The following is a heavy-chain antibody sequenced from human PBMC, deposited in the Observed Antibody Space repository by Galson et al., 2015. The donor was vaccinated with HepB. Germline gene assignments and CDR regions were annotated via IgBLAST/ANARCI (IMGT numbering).Heavy chain of an antibody. CDR1: GFTFSSYA. J-gene: IGHJ6*02. V-gene: IGHV3-30-3*01. CDR2: ISYDGSNK. D-gene: IGHD2-2*01. Sequence: SLRLSCAASGFTFSSYAMHWVRQAPGKGLEWVAVISYDGSNKYYADSVKGRFTISRDNSKNTLYLQMNSLRAEDTAVYYCAKDRVSYAGYYYYGMDVWGQGTTVTVSS. CDR3: AKDRVSYAGYYYYGMDV.